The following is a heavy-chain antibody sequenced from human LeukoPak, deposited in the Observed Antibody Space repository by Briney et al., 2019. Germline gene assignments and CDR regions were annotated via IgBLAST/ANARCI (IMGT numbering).Heavy chain of an antibody. Sequence: GSSVKVSRKASGGTFSSYTISWVRQAPGQGLEWMGRIIPILGIANYAQKFQGRVTITADKSTSTANMKLSTERSEDTSVYYCARPCLGNYYLDIDVWGKGATVTVSS. D-gene: IGHD1-26*01. J-gene: IGHJ6*04. V-gene: IGHV1-69*02. CDR1: GGTFSSYT. CDR3: ARPCLGNYYLDIDV. CDR2: IIPILGIA.